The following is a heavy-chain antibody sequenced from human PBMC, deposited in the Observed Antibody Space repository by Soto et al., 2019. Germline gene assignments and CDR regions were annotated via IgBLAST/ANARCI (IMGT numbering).Heavy chain of an antibody. CDR2: IYYSGST. CDR3: AQYYYDSSGYVGFWYWFDP. V-gene: IGHV4-39*01. Sequence: SETLSLTCTVSGGSISSSSYYWGWIRQPPGKGLEWIGSIYYSGSTYYNPSLKSRFTISVDTSKNQFSLKLSSVTAADTAVYYCAQYYYDSSGYVGFWYWFDPWGQGTLVTVSS. D-gene: IGHD3-22*01. J-gene: IGHJ5*02. CDR1: GGSISSSSYY.